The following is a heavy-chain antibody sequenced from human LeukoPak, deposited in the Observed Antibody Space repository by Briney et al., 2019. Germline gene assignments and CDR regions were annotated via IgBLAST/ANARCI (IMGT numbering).Heavy chain of an antibody. CDR3: TRHENYGSGSYAFDY. CDR1: GFTFSGSA. J-gene: IGHJ4*02. CDR2: IRSEGSSYAT. Sequence: GGSLKLSCAASGFTFSGSAMHWVRQASGKGLEWVGLIRSEGSSYATAYAASVKGRFTISRDDSKNTAYLQMNSLKTEDTAVYYCTRHENYGSGSYAFDYWGQGTLVTVSS. D-gene: IGHD3-10*01. V-gene: IGHV3-73*01.